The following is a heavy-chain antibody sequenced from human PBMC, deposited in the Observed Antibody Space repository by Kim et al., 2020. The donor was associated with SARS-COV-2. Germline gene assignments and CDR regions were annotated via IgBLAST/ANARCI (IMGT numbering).Heavy chain of an antibody. V-gene: IGHV3-23*03. CDR2: IYSGGSST. J-gene: IGHJ6*02. CDR3: AKDLEGNFDWLLPNYYYYGMDV. D-gene: IGHD3-9*01. CDR1: GFTFSSYA. Sequence: GGSLRLSCAASGFTFSSYAMSWVRQAPGKGLEWVSVIYSGGSSTYYADSVKGRFTISRDNSKNTLYLQMNSLRAEDTAVYYCAKDLEGNFDWLLPNYYYYGMDVWGQGTTVTVSS.